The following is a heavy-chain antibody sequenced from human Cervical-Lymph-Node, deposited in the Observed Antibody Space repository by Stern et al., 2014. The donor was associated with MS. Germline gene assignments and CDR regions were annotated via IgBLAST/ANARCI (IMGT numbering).Heavy chain of an antibody. J-gene: IGHJ4*02. CDR2: KSYDGRNK. Sequence: VQLVESGGGVVQPGRSLRVSCAASGFTLGSYVMHWVRQAPGKGPGWVAVKSYDGRNKHYADSVKGRFTISRDKFNKTLQLQMNSLRAEDTGVYSSARGYSGYIIDHWGQGTLVTVSS. D-gene: IGHD5-12*01. CDR3: ARGYSGYIIDH. CDR1: GFTLGSYV. V-gene: IGHV3-30*04.